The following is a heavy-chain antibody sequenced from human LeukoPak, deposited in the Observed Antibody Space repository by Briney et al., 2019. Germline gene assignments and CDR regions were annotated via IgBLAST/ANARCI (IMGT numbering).Heavy chain of an antibody. CDR3: ARQRASTVTCFDY. V-gene: IGHV5-51*01. CDR1: GYSFTSYW. Sequence: GESLKISCKGSGYSFTSYWIDWVRQMPGKGLEWMGIIYPGDSDTRYSPSFQGQVTISADKSISTAYLQWSSLKASDTAMYYCARQRASTVTCFDYWGQGTLVTVSS. CDR2: IYPGDSDT. D-gene: IGHD4-17*01. J-gene: IGHJ4*02.